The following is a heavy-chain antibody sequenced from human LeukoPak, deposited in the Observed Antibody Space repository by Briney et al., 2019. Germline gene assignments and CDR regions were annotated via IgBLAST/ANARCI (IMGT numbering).Heavy chain of an antibody. CDR1: GYTFTSYD. D-gene: IGHD1-26*01. CDR3: ARGGGSYYRAYYDYYYVDA. Sequence: ASVKVSCKASGYTFTSYDINWVRQATGQGLEWMGWMNPNSGNTGYAQKFQGRVTMTRNTSISTAYMELSSLRSEDTAVYYCARGGGSYYRAYYDYYYVDAWGKGTTVTVSS. J-gene: IGHJ6*03. V-gene: IGHV1-8*01. CDR2: MNPNSGNT.